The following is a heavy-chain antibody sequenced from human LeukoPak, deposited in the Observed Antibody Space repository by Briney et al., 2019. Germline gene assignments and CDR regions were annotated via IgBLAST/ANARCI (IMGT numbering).Heavy chain of an antibody. D-gene: IGHD4-11*01. CDR1: GFAFSSYT. J-gene: IGHJ5*02. V-gene: IGHV3-30-3*02. CDR2: VSFDGSKA. Sequence: PGGSLRLSCVGNGFAFSSYTLHWVRQAPGRGLEWVAVVSFDGSKAYYTDSVKGRFTISRDNAKNSLYLQMNSLRAEDTAVYYCAKDISNYGWFDPWGQGTLVTVSS. CDR3: AKDISNYGWFDP.